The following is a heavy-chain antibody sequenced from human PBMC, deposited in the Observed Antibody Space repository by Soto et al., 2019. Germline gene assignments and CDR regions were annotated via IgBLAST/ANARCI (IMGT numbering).Heavy chain of an antibody. J-gene: IGHJ6*04. D-gene: IGHD5-12*01. V-gene: IGHV3-23*01. CDR1: GFTFSNYA. Sequence: PGGSLRLSCAASGFTFSNYAMTWVRQAPGKGLEWVSGISGSDGSTSYADSVKGRFTISRDNAKNTLYLQMNSLRAEDTAVYYCARPPRNSGYVPPMDVWGKGTTVTVSS. CDR2: ISGSDGST. CDR3: ARPPRNSGYVPPMDV.